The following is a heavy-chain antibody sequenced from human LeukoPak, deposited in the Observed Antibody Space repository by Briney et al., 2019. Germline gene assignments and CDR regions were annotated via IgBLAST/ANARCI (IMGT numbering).Heavy chain of an antibody. CDR1: GGTFSSYA. J-gene: IGHJ3*02. Sequence: SVKVSCKASGGTFSSYAISWVRQAPGQGLEWMGGIIPIFGTANYAQKFQGRVTITADESTSTAYMELSSLRPEDTALYYCARDHKGGDGADAFDIWGHGTMVTVSS. CDR3: ARDHKGGDGADAFDI. V-gene: IGHV1-69*13. D-gene: IGHD5-24*01. CDR2: IIPIFGTA.